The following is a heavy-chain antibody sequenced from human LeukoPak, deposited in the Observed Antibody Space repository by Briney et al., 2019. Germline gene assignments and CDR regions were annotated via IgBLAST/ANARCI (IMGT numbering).Heavy chain of an antibody. CDR2: IKQDGSEK. CDR3: AREGGIAVALPFDY. J-gene: IGHJ4*02. V-gene: IGHV3-7*01. Sequence: GGSLRLSCAASGFTFSSYWMSWVRRAPGKGLEWVANIKQDGSEKYYVDSVKGRFTISRDNAKNSLYLQMNSLRAEDTAVYYCAREGGIAVALPFDYWGQGTLVTVSS. CDR1: GFTFSSYW. D-gene: IGHD6-19*01.